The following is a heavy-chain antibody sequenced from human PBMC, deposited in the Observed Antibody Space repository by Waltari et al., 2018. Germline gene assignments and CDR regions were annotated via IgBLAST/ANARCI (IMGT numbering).Heavy chain of an antibody. CDR1: EFTFSSYA. CDR2: ISYNERNI. CDR3: ARDYCDRTNCHGMDV. J-gene: IGHJ6*02. V-gene: IGHV3-30*04. D-gene: IGHD3-22*01. Sequence: VESGGGVVQPGRSLRLSCAASEFTFSSYAMHWVRQAPGKGLEWVAVISYNERNIYYVDSVKGRFIISRDNSKKMLYLQMNSLRTEDTAVYYCARDYCDRTNCHGMDVWGQGTTVTVSS.